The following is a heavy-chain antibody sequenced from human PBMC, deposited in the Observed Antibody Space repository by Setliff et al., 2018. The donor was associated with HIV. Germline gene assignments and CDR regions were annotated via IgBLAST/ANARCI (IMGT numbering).Heavy chain of an antibody. D-gene: IGHD1-26*01. J-gene: IGHJ4*02. CDR1: GYTFTNYG. Sequence: ASVKVSCKTSGYTFTNYGISWVRQAPGQGLEWMGWISPYIGDTNYAQKFQGRVIMTRNTSITTAYMQVTRLRSDDTAVYYCARGSFGGSYSSFWGQGTLVTVSS. V-gene: IGHV1-18*01. CDR2: ISPYIGDT. CDR3: ARGSFGGSYSSF.